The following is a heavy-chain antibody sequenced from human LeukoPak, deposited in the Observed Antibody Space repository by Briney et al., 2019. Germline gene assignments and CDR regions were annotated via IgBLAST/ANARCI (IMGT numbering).Heavy chain of an antibody. D-gene: IGHD3-10*01. CDR2: IYSGGST. J-gene: IGHJ3*02. Sequence: PGGSLRLSCAASGFTVSSNYMSWVRQAPGKGLEWVSVIYSGGSTYYADSVKGRFTISRDNSKNTLYLQMNSLRAEDTAVYYCARVSYYGSGSYVDAFDIWGQGTMVTVSS. V-gene: IGHV3-66*01. CDR1: GFTVSSNY. CDR3: ARVSYYGSGSYVDAFDI.